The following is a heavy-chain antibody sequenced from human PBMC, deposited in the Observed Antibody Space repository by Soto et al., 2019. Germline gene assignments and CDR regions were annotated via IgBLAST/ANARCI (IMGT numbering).Heavy chain of an antibody. D-gene: IGHD6-13*01. Sequence: ASVKVSCKASGYTFTSYGISWVRQAPGQGLEWMGWISAYNGNTNYAQKLQGRVTMTTDTSTSTAYMELRSLRSDDTAVYYCARAGAAGTIYYYYGMDVWGQGTTVTVSS. CDR2: ISAYNGNT. J-gene: IGHJ6*02. V-gene: IGHV1-18*01. CDR1: GYTFTSYG. CDR3: ARAGAAGTIYYYYGMDV.